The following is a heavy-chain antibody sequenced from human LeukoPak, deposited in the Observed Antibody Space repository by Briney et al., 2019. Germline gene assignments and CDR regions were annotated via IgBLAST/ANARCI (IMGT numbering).Heavy chain of an antibody. D-gene: IGHD3-22*01. J-gene: IGHJ4*02. V-gene: IGHV4-34*01. CDR1: GGSFSGYY. Sequence: PSETLSLTCAVYGGSFSGYYWSWIRQPPGKGLEWIEEINHSGSTNYNPSLKSRVTISVDTSKNQFSLKLSSVTAADTAVYYCARGPKGYYYDSSGYYYFDYWGQGTLVTVSS. CDR3: ARGPKGYYYDSSGYYYFDY. CDR2: INHSGST.